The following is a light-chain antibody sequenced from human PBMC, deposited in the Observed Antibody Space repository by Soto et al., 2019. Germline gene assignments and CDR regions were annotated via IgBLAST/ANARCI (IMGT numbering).Light chain of an antibody. CDR1: QGISNW. J-gene: IGKJ1*01. CDR3: QQYNTYSRT. V-gene: IGKV1-5*03. CDR2: MAS. Sequence: DIQMTQSPSSVSASVGDRVTITCRASQGISNWLAWYQQKPGEAPKLLIYMASSLESGVPSRFSGSGSGTEFTLTISSLQPDDFAIYYCQQYNTYSRTFGQGTKVGIK.